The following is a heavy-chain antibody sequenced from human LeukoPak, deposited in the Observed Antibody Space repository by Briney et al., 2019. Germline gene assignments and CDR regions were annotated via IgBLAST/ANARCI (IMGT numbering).Heavy chain of an antibody. CDR3: ARDLYLVATIKPLDPDY. J-gene: IGHJ4*02. CDR1: GFTFSRYG. D-gene: IGHD5-12*01. Sequence: PGGSLRLSCAASGFTFSRYGMHWVRQAPGKGLEWVAFIRYDGSNKYYADSVKGRFTISRDNSKNTLYLQMNSLRAEDTAVYFCARDLYLVATIKPLDPDYRGQGTLVTVSS. CDR2: IRYDGSNK. V-gene: IGHV3-30*02.